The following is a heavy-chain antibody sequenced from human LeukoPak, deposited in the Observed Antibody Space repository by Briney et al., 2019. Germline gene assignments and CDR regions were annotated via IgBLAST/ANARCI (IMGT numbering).Heavy chain of an antibody. Sequence: GGSLRLSCAASGFTFSNFGMHWVRQAPGEGLEWVSFIRYDRNDQYYADSVKGRFTISRDNSKNTLYLQMNSLRPEDTAVYYCAKAAIVVYWGQGTLVTVSS. J-gene: IGHJ4*02. CDR2: IRYDRNDQ. CDR1: GFTFSNFG. D-gene: IGHD2-2*02. CDR3: AKAAIVVY. V-gene: IGHV3-30*02.